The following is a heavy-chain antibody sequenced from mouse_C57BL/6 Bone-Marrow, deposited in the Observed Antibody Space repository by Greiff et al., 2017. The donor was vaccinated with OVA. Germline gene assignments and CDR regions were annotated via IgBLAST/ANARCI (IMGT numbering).Heavy chain of an antibody. CDR1: GYTFTSYG. J-gene: IGHJ3*01. V-gene: IGHV1-81*01. D-gene: IGHD1-1*01. CDR2: IYPRSGNT. CDR3: ASTTVVDWFAY. Sequence: VQLQQSGAELARPGASVKLSCKASGYTFTSYGISWVTQRTGQGLEWIGEIYPRSGNTYYNEKFKGKATLTADKSSSTAYMELRSLTYEDSAVYFCASTTVVDWFAYWGQGTLVTVSA.